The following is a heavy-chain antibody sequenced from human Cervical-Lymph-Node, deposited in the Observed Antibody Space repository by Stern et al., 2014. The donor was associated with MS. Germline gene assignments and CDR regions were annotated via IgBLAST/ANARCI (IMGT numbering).Heavy chain of an antibody. D-gene: IGHD5-18*01. Sequence: VQLVQSGAEVKKPGASVKVSCKVSGNTLAELSIHWVRQAPGKGLEWLGGVDVEDYDTTYAQDFQGRVTMTEDTSTDTAYMEMTSLRSDDTAMYYCASQRYSHDAFDIWGQGTMVTVSS. CDR2: VDVEDYDT. CDR3: ASQRYSHDAFDI. J-gene: IGHJ3*02. CDR1: GNTLAELS. V-gene: IGHV1-24*01.